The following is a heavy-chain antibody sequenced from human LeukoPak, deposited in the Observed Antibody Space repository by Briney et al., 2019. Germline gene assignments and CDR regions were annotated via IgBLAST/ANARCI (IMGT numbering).Heavy chain of an antibody. J-gene: IGHJ4*02. CDR2: IWYDGSNK. Sequence: GGSLRLSCAASGFTFSSYGMHWVRQAPGKGLEWVAVIWYDGSNKYYADSVKGRFTISRDNSKNTLYLQMNSLRAEDTAVYYCGRDKDGGRGVNYWGKGTLVTVSS. V-gene: IGHV3-33*01. D-gene: IGHD3-3*01. CDR3: GRDKDGGRGVNY. CDR1: GFTFSSYG.